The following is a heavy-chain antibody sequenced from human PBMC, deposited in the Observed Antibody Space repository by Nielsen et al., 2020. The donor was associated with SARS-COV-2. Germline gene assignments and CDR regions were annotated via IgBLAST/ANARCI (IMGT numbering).Heavy chain of an antibody. CDR3: VRDSSVVIWSGYPVD. V-gene: IGHV3-7*01. D-gene: IGHD3-3*01. J-gene: IGHJ4*02. CDR2: IKQDGGEK. CDR1: GASISSGN. Sequence: GGSLRLSCSVSGASISSGNFYYNWIRKPPGKGLEWVAIIKQDGGEKEYVDSVKGRFTISRDNAKNSLYLQMNSLRAEDTAVYYCVRDSSVVIWSGYPVDWGQGTLVTVSS.